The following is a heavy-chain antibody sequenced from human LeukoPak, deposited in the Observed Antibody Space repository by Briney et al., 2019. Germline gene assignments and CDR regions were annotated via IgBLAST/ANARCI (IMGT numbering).Heavy chain of an antibody. CDR1: GFTFTAYT. V-gene: IGHV3-30*04. Sequence: GGSLRLSCAASGFTFTAYTINWVRQAPGKGLEWVAVISYDGSNKYYADSVKGRFTISRDNSKNTLYLQMNSLRAEDTAVYYFAKDRDEYYYDSSGYPGYWGQGTLVTVSS. D-gene: IGHD3-22*01. CDR3: AKDRDEYYYDSSGYPGY. CDR2: ISYDGSNK. J-gene: IGHJ4*02.